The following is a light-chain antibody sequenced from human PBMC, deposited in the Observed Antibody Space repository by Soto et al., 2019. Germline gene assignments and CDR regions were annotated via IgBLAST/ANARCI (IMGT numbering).Light chain of an antibody. V-gene: IGKV4-1*01. J-gene: IGKJ4*01. CDR3: QQYYITPPT. CDR2: WAS. Sequence: DIVMTQSPDSLAVSLGERATINCQSSQSILYSSNNQNYLAWYQQKPGQPPKLLIYWASTRESGVPDRFSGRGSGTDFILTISSLQAEDVAVYYCQQYYITPPTFGGGTKVEIK. CDR1: QSILYSSNNQNY.